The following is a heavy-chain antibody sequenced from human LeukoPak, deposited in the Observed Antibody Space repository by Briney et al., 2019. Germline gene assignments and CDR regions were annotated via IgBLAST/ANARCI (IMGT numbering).Heavy chain of an antibody. J-gene: IGHJ4*02. CDR1: GFTFSSYA. CDR2: ISGSGGST. V-gene: IGHV3-23*01. Sequence: GGSLRLSCAASGFTFSSYAMSWVRQAPGKGLEWVSAISGSGGSTCYADSVKGRFTISRDNSKNTLYLQMNSLRAEDTAVYYCAKDYGSGSYYAFDYWGQGTLVTVSS. D-gene: IGHD3-10*01. CDR3: AKDYGSGSYYAFDY.